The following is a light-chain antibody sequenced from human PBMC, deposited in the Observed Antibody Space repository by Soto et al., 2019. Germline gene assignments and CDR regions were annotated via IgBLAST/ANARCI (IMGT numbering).Light chain of an antibody. J-gene: IGLJ2*01. CDR2: EVS. V-gene: IGLV2-14*01. Sequence: QSALTQPRSVSGSPGQSVTISCTGTSNDIGGYNYVSWLQQHPGEAPKLIIYEVSNRPSGVSNRFSGSKSGNTASLTITGLQPEDEASYYCTSYTITHIPVIFGGGTKLTVL. CDR1: SNDIGGYNY. CDR3: TSYTITHIPVI.